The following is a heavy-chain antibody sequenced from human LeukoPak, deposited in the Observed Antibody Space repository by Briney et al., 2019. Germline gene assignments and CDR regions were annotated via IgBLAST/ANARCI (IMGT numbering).Heavy chain of an antibody. CDR1: GGSISSSSYY. J-gene: IGHJ3*02. D-gene: IGHD6-19*01. CDR2: IYYSGST. CDR3: ARPDSSGWYDAFDI. V-gene: IGHV4-39*01. Sequence: SETLSLTCTVSGGSISSSSYYWGWIRQPPGKGLEWIGSIYYSGSTYYNPSLKSRVTISVDTSKNQFSLKLSSVTAADTAVYYCARPDSSGWYDAFDIWGQGTMVTVSS.